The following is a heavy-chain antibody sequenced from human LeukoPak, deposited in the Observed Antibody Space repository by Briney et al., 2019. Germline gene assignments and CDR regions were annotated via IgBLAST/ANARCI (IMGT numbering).Heavy chain of an antibody. Sequence: KTWETLNISCKGSGYSFTSYWMDWVRQIPGKGLEWMGIIYHGGSETRYSPSFQGQVSISADKSIRTAYLQWSSLKASDTAMYYCARHNCGGDCYDNYYYYYYLDVWGKGTTVTVSS. CDR1: GYSFTSYW. V-gene: IGHV5-51*01. CDR2: IYHGGSET. J-gene: IGHJ6*03. CDR3: ARHNCGGDCYDNYYYYYYLDV. D-gene: IGHD2-21*02.